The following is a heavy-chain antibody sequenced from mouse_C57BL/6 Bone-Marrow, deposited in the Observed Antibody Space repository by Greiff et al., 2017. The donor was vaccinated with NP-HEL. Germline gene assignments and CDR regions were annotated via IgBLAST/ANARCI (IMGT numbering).Heavy chain of an antibody. CDR2: IDPSDSYT. V-gene: IGHV1-69*01. CDR1: GYTFTSYW. CDR3: AREGYYYGFAY. D-gene: IGHD1-1*01. Sequence: QVQLKQPGAELVMPGASVKLSCKASGYTFTSYWMHWVKQRPGQGLEWIGEIDPSDSYTNYNQQFKGKSTLTVDKSSSTAYMQLSSLTSEDSAVYYCAREGYYYGFAYWGQGTLVTVSA. J-gene: IGHJ3*01.